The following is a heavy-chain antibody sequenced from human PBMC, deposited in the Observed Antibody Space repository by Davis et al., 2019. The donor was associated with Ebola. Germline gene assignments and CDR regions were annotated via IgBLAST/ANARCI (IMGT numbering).Heavy chain of an antibody. D-gene: IGHD6-13*01. J-gene: IGHJ6*02. CDR3: ARRRRRGSSSWYYYYGMDV. Sequence: GGSLRLSCKGSGYSFTSYWIGWVRQMPGKGLEWMGIIYPGDSDTRYSPSFQGQVTISADKSISTAYLQWSSLKASDTAMYYCARRRRRGSSSWYYYYGMDVWGQGTTVTVSS. CDR1: GYSFTSYW. CDR2: IYPGDSDT. V-gene: IGHV5-51*01.